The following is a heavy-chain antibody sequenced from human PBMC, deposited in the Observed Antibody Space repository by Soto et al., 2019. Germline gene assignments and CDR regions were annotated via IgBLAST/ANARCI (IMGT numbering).Heavy chain of an antibody. CDR3: ARGLLPDNWFDH. CDR1: GGSISSGGYY. D-gene: IGHD3-22*01. V-gene: IGHV4-31*03. CDR2: IYYSGST. Sequence: PSETLSLTCTASGGSISSGGYYWSWIRQHPGKGLEWIGYIYYSGSTYYNPSLKSRVTISVDTSKNQFSLKLSSVTAADTAVYYCARGLLPDNWFDHWGQGTLVTVSS. J-gene: IGHJ5*02.